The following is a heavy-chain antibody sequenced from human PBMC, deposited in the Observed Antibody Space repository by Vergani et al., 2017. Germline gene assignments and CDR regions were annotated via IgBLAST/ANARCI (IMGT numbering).Heavy chain of an antibody. J-gene: IGHJ3*02. V-gene: IGHV4-61*01. CDR3: ARVSVGGAFDI. CDR1: GGSVSSGSYY. D-gene: IGHD3-10*01. CDR2: IYYSGST. Sequence: QVQLQESGPGLVKPSETLSLTCTVSGGSVSSGSYYWSWIRQPPGKGLEWIGYIYYSGSTNYNPSLKRRVTISVDTSKNQFSLKLSSVTAADTAVYYCARVSVGGAFDIWGQGTMVTVSS.